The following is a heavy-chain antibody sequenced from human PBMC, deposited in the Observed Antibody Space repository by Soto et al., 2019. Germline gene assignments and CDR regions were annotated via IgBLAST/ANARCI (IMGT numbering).Heavy chain of an antibody. V-gene: IGHV4-59*01. Sequence: QVQLQESGPGLVKPSATLSLTCNVSGGFIDSFYWSWIRQPPGKGLEWIGYVDYLGSTKYNPSLESQLTISVDTSKNQFSLRLNSVTAADTATYYCARAFGSRNWFDPWGQGTLVTVSA. J-gene: IGHJ5*02. CDR3: ARAFGSRNWFDP. CDR2: VDYLGST. D-gene: IGHD3-16*01. CDR1: GGFIDSFY.